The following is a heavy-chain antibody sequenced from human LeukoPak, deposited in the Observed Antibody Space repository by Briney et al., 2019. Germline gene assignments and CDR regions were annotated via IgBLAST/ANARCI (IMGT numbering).Heavy chain of an antibody. CDR2: IYYSGST. V-gene: IGHV4-39*01. Sequence: SETLSLTCTVSGGPISSSSYYWGWIRQPPGKGLEWIGSIYYSGSTYYNPSLKSRVTISVDTSKNQFSLKLSSVTAADTAVYYCARHDPGPKYYFDYWGQGTLVTVSS. CDR3: ARHDPGPKYYFDY. CDR1: GGPISSSSYY. J-gene: IGHJ4*02.